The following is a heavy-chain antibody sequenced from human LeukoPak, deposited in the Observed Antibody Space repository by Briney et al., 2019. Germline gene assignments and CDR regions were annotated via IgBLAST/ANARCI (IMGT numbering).Heavy chain of an antibody. J-gene: IGHJ5*02. Sequence: GESLKISCKGSGYSFTNYWIGWVRQMPGKGLEWMGIIYPGNSDTRCSPSFQGQVTISADKSISTAYLQWSSLKASDTALYYCLRGLRDYYDSSGYPFWFDPWGQGTLVTVSS. CDR3: LRGLRDYYDSSGYPFWFDP. D-gene: IGHD3-22*01. V-gene: IGHV5-51*01. CDR1: GYSFTNYW. CDR2: IYPGNSDT.